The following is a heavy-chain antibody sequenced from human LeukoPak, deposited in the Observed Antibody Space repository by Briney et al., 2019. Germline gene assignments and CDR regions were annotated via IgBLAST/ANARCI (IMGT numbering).Heavy chain of an antibody. J-gene: IGHJ4*02. D-gene: IGHD4-17*01. Sequence: PSETLSLTCTVSGGSLSSYYWGWIRQPPGKGLEWIGYIYYSGSTNYNPSLKSRVTISVDTSKNQFSLKLSSVTAADTAVYYCAKGDYGDYEDYWGQGTLVTVSS. CDR2: IYYSGST. CDR3: AKGDYGDYEDY. CDR1: GGSLSSYY. V-gene: IGHV4-59*08.